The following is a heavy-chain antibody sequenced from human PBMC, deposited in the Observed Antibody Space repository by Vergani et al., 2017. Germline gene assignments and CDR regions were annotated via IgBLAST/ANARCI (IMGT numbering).Heavy chain of an antibody. CDR1: GGSFSGYY. D-gene: IGHD5-18*01. CDR3: AREGIQLWSRRGHWFDP. V-gene: IGHV4-34*01. J-gene: IGHJ5*02. CDR2: INHSGST. Sequence: QVQLQQWGAGLLKPSETLSLTCAVYGGSFSGYYWSWIRQPPGKGLEWIGEINHSGSTNYNPSLKSRVTISVDTSKNQLSLKLSSVTAADTAVYYCAREGIQLWSRRGHWFDPWGQGTLVTVSS.